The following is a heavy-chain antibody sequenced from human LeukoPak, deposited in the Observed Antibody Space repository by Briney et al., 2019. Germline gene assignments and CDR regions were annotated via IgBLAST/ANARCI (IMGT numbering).Heavy chain of an antibody. CDR2: IYYSGST. CDR3: ARHARSPPPRDCSSTSCYNGDWIDP. V-gene: IGHV4-39*01. D-gene: IGHD2-2*02. CDR1: GGSISSSSYY. J-gene: IGHJ5*02. Sequence: SETLSLTCTVSGGSISSSSYYWGWIRQPPGKGLEWIGSIYYSGSTYYNPSLKSRVTISVDTSKNQFSLKLSSVTAADTAVYYCARHARSPPPRDCSSTSCYNGDWIDPWDQGTLVTVSS.